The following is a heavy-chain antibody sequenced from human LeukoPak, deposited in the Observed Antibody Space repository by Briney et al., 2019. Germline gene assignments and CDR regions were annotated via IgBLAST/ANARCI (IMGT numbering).Heavy chain of an antibody. Sequence: SQTLSLTCTVSGGSISSGGYYWSWIRQHPGKGLEWIGYIYYSASTYYNPSLKSRVTISVDTSKNQFSLKLSSVTAADTAVYYCARVPAATRCFDYWGQGTLVTVSS. CDR3: ARVPAATRCFDY. V-gene: IGHV4-31*03. D-gene: IGHD2-2*01. CDR2: IYYSAST. CDR1: GGSISSGGYY. J-gene: IGHJ4*02.